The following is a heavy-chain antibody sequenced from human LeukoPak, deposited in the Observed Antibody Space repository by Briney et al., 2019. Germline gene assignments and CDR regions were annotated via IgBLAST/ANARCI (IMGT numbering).Heavy chain of an antibody. CDR2: INHSGST. V-gene: IGHV4-34*01. CDR3: ARGRQEISMIVVVFTGSSIYFDY. CDR1: GGSFSGYY. Sequence: SETLSLTCAVYGGSFSGYYWSWIRQPPGKGLEWIGEINHSGSTNYNPSLKSRVTISVDTSKNQFSLKLSSVTAADTAVYYCARGRQEISMIVVVFTGSSIYFDYWGQGTLVTVSS. J-gene: IGHJ4*02. D-gene: IGHD3-22*01.